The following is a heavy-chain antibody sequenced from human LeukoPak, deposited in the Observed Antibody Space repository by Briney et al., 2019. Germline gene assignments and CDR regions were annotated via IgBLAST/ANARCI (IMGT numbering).Heavy chain of an antibody. D-gene: IGHD3-10*01. CDR2: IYYNGNT. CDR1: GGSTTSGGYY. Sequence: SETLSLTCSVSGGSTTSGGYYWSWVRQRPGKGLEWIGYIYYNGNTYYIPSLKSRLTNSLDTSKNQFSLKMSSVTAADTAMYFCARVSPHRRFAFGYWGQGTPVTVSS. J-gene: IGHJ4*02. CDR3: ARVSPHRRFAFGY. V-gene: IGHV4-31*03.